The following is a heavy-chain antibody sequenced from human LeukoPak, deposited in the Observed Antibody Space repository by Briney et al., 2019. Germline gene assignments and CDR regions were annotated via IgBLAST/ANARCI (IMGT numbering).Heavy chain of an antibody. CDR2: IRSKTDGGTT. CDR3: TTGYSGGWGGFDC. Sequence: GGSLRLSCAASGFTFSNAWMSWVRQAPGKGLEWVGRIRSKTDGGTTDYAAPVKGRFTISRDDSKNTLYLQMNSLKIEDTAAYYCTTGYSGGWGGFDCWGQGTLVTVSS. CDR1: GFTFSNAW. V-gene: IGHV3-15*01. J-gene: IGHJ4*02. D-gene: IGHD6-19*01.